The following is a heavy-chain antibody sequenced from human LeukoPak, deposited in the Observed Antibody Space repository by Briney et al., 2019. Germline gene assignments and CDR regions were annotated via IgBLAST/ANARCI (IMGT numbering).Heavy chain of an antibody. CDR1: GFTFSSYS. Sequence: GGSLRLSCAAFGFTFSSYSMNWVRQAPGKGLEWVSYISSSSSTIYYADSVKGRFTISRDNAKNSLYLQMNSLRAEDTAVYYCAVTLLAYCGGDCYSGGDWGQGTLVTVSS. D-gene: IGHD2-21*02. J-gene: IGHJ4*02. CDR2: ISSSSSTI. V-gene: IGHV3-48*04. CDR3: AVTLLAYCGGDCYSGGD.